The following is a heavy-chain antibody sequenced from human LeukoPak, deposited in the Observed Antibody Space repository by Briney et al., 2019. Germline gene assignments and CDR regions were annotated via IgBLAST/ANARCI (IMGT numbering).Heavy chain of an antibody. V-gene: IGHV3-64*01. CDR2: ISSNGGST. D-gene: IGHD3-10*01. Sequence: GGSLRLSCAASGFTFSSYAMHWVRQAPGKGLEYVSAISSNGGSTYYANSVKGRFTISRDNSKNTPYLQMGSLRAEDMAVYYCARGRPDYASYWGQGTLVTVSS. J-gene: IGHJ4*02. CDR3: ARGRPDYASY. CDR1: GFTFSSYA.